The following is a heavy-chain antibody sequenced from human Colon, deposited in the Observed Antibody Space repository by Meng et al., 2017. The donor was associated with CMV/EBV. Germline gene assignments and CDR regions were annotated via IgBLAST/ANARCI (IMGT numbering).Heavy chain of an antibody. CDR1: GFPFSNYW. Sequence: GGSLRLSCAASGFPFSNYWISWVRQAPGRGLEWVANINEDGSDKYYVDSVKGRFTISRDNAKESLYLRMNSLRAEDTAVYYCVRGNQLLSHNTFDVWGHGAMVTVSS. J-gene: IGHJ3*01. D-gene: IGHD2-2*01. CDR2: INEDGSDK. CDR3: VRGNQLLSHNTFDV. V-gene: IGHV3-7*03.